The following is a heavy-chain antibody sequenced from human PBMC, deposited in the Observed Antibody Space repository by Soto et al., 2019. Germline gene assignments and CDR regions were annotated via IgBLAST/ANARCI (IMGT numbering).Heavy chain of an antibody. D-gene: IGHD3-9*01. CDR2: ISYDGSNK. V-gene: IGHV3-30*18. Sequence: QVQLVESGGGVVQPGRSLRLSCAASGFTFSSYGMHWVRQAPGKGLEWVAVISYDGSNKYYADSVKGRFTISRDNSKNTLYLQMNSLRAEDTAVYYCAKSSGGDILTPTAMDVWGQGTTVTVSS. CDR1: GFTFSSYG. CDR3: AKSSGGDILTPTAMDV. J-gene: IGHJ6*02.